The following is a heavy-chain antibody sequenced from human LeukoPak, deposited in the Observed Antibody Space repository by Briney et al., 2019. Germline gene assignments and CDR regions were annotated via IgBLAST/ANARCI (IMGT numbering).Heavy chain of an antibody. J-gene: IGHJ3*02. CDR2: INHSGST. CDR1: GGSFSGYY. V-gene: IGHV4-34*01. D-gene: IGHD2/OR15-2a*01. CDR3: ARGGVEYDPFDI. Sequence: SETLSLTCAVYGGSFSGYYWSWIRQPPEKGLEWIGEINHSGSTNYNPSLKSRVTISVDTSKNQFSLKLSSVTAADTAVYYCARGGVEYDPFDIWGQGTMVTVSS.